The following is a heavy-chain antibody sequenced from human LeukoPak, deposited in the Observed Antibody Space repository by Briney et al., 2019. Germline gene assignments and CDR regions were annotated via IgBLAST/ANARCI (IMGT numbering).Heavy chain of an antibody. CDR1: GYTLTDLS. CDR2: FDPEDGEI. J-gene: IGHJ4*02. D-gene: IGHD2-15*01. Sequence: ASVKVSCKVSGYTLTDLSIHWVRQAPGKGLEWMGGFDPEDGEIIYARKFQGRVTMTEDTSTDTAYMGLSSLRSEDTAVYYCTTVDCSGGSCSVGYFDYWGQGTLVTVSS. CDR3: TTVDCSGGSCSVGYFDY. V-gene: IGHV1-24*01.